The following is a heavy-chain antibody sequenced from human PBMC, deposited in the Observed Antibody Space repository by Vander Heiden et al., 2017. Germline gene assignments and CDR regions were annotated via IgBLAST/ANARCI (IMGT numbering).Heavy chain of an antibody. J-gene: IGHJ4*02. CDR2: ISYDGSNK. CDR1: GFAFSSYG. D-gene: IGHD3-10*01. CDR3: AKSGGGYYGSGSYGNFDY. V-gene: IGHV3-30*18. Sequence: QVQLVESGGGVVQPGRSLRLSCAAYGFAFSSYGLHWVRQAPGKGLEWVAVISYDGSNKYYADSVKGRFTISIDNSKNTLYLQMNSLRAEDTAVYYCAKSGGGYYGSGSYGNFDYWGQGTLVTVSS.